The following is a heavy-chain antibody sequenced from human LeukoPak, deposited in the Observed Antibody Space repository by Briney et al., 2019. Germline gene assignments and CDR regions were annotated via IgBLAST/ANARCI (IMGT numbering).Heavy chain of an antibody. Sequence: ASVKVSCKASGYTFTSYGISWVRQAPGQGLEWMGWISAYNGNTNYAQKLQGRVTMTTDTSTSIAYMELRSLRSDDTAVYYCARVMSYYYDSSGSDYWGQGTLVTVSS. CDR1: GYTFTSYG. CDR2: ISAYNGNT. CDR3: ARVMSYYYDSSGSDY. J-gene: IGHJ4*02. V-gene: IGHV1-18*01. D-gene: IGHD3-22*01.